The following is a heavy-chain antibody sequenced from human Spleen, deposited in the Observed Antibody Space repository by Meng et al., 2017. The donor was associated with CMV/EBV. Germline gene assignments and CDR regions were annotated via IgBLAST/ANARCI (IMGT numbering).Heavy chain of an antibody. D-gene: IGHD3-10*01. CDR1: GFTFSDYG. V-gene: IGHV3-30*02. Sequence: GESLKISCAASGFTFSDYGMHWVRQAPGKGLQWVAFTRYDGDNKYYADSVKGRFTISRDNAKNSLYLQMNSLRAEDTAVYYCARDLRSMVRGVPNWFDPWGQGTLVTVSS. J-gene: IGHJ5*02. CDR3: ARDLRSMVRGVPNWFDP. CDR2: TRYDGDNK.